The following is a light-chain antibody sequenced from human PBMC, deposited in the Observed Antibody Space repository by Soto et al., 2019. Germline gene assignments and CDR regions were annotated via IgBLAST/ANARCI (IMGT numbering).Light chain of an antibody. CDR2: GSS. J-gene: IGKJ4*01. CDR3: QQYASSPLLT. CDR1: QTIGSTY. V-gene: IGKV3-20*01. Sequence: EIVLTQSPGTLSLSPGETATLSCRASQTIGSTYLAWYQQKPGQAPRLLIFGSSNRATGIPDRFSGSGSGTDFTLSISRLEPEDFAVYYCQQYASSPLLTFGVGTKVEIK.